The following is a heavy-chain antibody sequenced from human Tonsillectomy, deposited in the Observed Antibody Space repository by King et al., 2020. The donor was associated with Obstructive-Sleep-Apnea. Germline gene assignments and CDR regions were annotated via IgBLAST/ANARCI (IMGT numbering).Heavy chain of an antibody. CDR3: ARKYYYDSSGYYLDI. J-gene: IGHJ3*02. V-gene: IGHV3-64*01. CDR1: GFTFSSYA. D-gene: IGHD3-22*01. Sequence: VQLVESGGGLVQPGGSLRLSCAASGFTFSSYAMHWVRQAPGKGLEYVSAISSNGGSTYYANSGKGRFTISRDNSKNTLYLQMGSLRAEDMAVYYCARKYYYDSSGYYLDIWGQGTMVTVSS. CDR2: ISSNGGST.